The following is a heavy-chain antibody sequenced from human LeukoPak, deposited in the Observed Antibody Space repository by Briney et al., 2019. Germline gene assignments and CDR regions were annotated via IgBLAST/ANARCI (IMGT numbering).Heavy chain of an antibody. V-gene: IGHV3-30-3*01. CDR2: ILHDGNNQ. J-gene: IGHJ5*02. D-gene: IGHD2-21*01. CDR1: GFTFSSYS. Sequence: GRSLRLPCAASGFTFSSYSMHWVRQAPGKGLEWVALILHDGNNQYYADSVKGRFTISRDNSKNSLYLQMNSLRAEDTAVYYCAGRGVWRFWFDPWGQGTLVTVSS. CDR3: AGRGVWRFWFDP.